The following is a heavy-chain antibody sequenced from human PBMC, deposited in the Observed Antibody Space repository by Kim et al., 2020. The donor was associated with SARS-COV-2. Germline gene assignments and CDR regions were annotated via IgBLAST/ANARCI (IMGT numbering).Heavy chain of an antibody. Sequence: GGSLRLSCAGSGFTFSSYSLLWVRQAPGKGLEWVAVISYDENYKDYADSVKGRFAISRDNSKNTVYLLMNSLRAEDTAVYYCARGRLFGGAWGHGTL. V-gene: IGHV3-30*09. J-gene: IGHJ4*01. CDR2: ISYDENYK. D-gene: IGHD3-10*01. CDR1: GFTFSSYS. CDR3: ARGRLFGGA.